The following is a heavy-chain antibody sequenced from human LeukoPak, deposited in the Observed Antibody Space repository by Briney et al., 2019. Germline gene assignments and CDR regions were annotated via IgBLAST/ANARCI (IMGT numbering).Heavy chain of an antibody. D-gene: IGHD2-2*01. CDR1: GYTFNTCG. CDR2: ISGSGSGT. CDR3: AKVTSAVPYYYGMDV. Sequence: PGGSLSLSCAASGYTFNTCGMGWVRQAPGKGLEWVSIISGSGSGTYSADSVKGRFTISRDNSKNTLYLQMNSLRAEDTAVYYCAKVTSAVPYYYGMDVWGQGTTVTVSS. V-gene: IGHV3-23*01. J-gene: IGHJ6*02.